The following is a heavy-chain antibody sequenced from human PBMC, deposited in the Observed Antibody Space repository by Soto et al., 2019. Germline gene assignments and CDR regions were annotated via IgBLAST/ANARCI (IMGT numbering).Heavy chain of an antibody. CDR2: IFYSGST. CDR1: GGSINTYSFY. V-gene: IGHV4-39*01. Sequence: SATLSLTCTVSGGSINTYSFYWGWIRQPPGKGLEWIGSIFYSGSTYYNPSLESRVTISIDTSNNQFSLNLNSVTAADSAVYYCAILTLAVTCAMDVWGQGTTVTVSS. D-gene: IGHD6-19*01. J-gene: IGHJ6*02. CDR3: AILTLAVTCAMDV.